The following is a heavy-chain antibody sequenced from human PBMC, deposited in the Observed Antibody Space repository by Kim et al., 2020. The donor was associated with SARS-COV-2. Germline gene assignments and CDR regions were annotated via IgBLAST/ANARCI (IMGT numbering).Heavy chain of an antibody. V-gene: IGHV1-8*01. CDR3: VRSPITMIVVVIKYYYGMDV. Sequence: ASVKVSCKASGYTFTSYDINWVRQATGQGLEWMGWMNPNSGNTGYAQKFQGRVTMTRNTSISTAYMELSSLRSEDTAVYYCVRSPITMIVVVIKYYYGMDVWGQGTTVTVSS. CDR1: GYTFTSYD. D-gene: IGHD3-22*01. J-gene: IGHJ6*02. CDR2: MNPNSGNT.